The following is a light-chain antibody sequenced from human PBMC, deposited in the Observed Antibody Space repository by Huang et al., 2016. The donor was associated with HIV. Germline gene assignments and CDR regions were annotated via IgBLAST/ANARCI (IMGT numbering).Light chain of an antibody. Sequence: DIRMTQSPSSLSASVGDRVTITCRTSQSIGSSLNWFQQRPGKGPNLLIYATSSLQNDVPSRFSGSGYGTDFTLTINNLQPEDFVTYFCQQSYTSPRVTFGPGTKVHV. J-gene: IGKJ3*01. CDR3: QQSYTSPRVT. V-gene: IGKV1-39*01. CDR1: QSIGSS. CDR2: ATS.